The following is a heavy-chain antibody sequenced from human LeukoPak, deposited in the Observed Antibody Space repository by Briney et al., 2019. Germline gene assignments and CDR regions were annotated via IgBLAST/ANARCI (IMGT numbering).Heavy chain of an antibody. J-gene: IGHJ6*02. V-gene: IGHV5-51*01. D-gene: IGHD3-10*01. CDR3: ARQKGVTYGSGSYYPPYYYYYGMDV. Sequence: GESLKISCKGSGYIFTSYWIGWVRQMPGKGLEWMGIIYPGDSDTRYSPSFQGQVTISADKSISTAYLQWSSLKASDTAMYYCARQKGVTYGSGSYYPPYYYYYGMDVWGQGTTVTVSS. CDR1: GYIFTSYW. CDR2: IYPGDSDT.